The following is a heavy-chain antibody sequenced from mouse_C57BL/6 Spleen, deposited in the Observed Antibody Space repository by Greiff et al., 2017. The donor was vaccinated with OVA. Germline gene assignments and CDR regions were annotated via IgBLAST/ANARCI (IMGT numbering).Heavy chain of an antibody. CDR2: INPNNGGT. Sequence: VQLKQSGPELVKPGASVKMSCKASGYTFTDYNMHWVKQSHGKSLEWIGYINPNNGGTSYNQKFKGKATLTVNKSFSTAYMELRSLTSEDSAVYYCARAYYGSSYRYAMDYWGQGTSVTVSS. V-gene: IGHV1-22*01. CDR3: ARAYYGSSYRYAMDY. CDR1: GYTFTDYN. D-gene: IGHD1-1*01. J-gene: IGHJ4*01.